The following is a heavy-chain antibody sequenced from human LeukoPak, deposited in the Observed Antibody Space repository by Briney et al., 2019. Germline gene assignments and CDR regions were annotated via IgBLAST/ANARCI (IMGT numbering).Heavy chain of an antibody. J-gene: IGHJ4*02. CDR3: ARGRWSATTASYYLDF. CDR1: GYTFTSYG. Sequence: ASVKVSCKASGYTFTSYGIHWVRQAPGQGLEWMGWISAYNGNTNYAQKLQGRVTMTTDTSASTAYLELSSLRSEETAVYYCARGRWSATTASYYLDFWGQGTLVTVSS. CDR2: ISAYNGNT. D-gene: IGHD5-24*01. V-gene: IGHV1-18*01.